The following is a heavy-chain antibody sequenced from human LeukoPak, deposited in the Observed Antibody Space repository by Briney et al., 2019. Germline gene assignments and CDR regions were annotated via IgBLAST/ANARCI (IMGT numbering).Heavy chain of an antibody. Sequence: GGSLRLSCAASGFTFSSYAMSWVRQAPGKGLEWVSAISGSGGSTYYADSVKGRFTISRDNSKNTLYLQMNSLRAEDKAVYYCAKDQARYSSGWEQYFDYWGQGTLVTVSS. V-gene: IGHV3-23*01. CDR3: AKDQARYSSGWEQYFDY. CDR1: GFTFSSYA. CDR2: ISGSGGST. J-gene: IGHJ4*02. D-gene: IGHD6-19*01.